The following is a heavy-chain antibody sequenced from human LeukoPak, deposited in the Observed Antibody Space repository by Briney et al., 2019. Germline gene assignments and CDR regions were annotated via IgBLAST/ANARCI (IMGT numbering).Heavy chain of an antibody. D-gene: IGHD3-3*01. CDR3: ARVRSANYFDY. J-gene: IGHJ4*02. CDR1: GLIFSSNS. V-gene: IGHV3-48*04. CDR2: IGSSSNPI. Sequence: GGSLRLSCAASGLIFSSNSMSWVRQAPGKGLEWVSYIGSSSNPIHYADSVKGRLTISRDNAKNSLYLQMNSLRAEDTAVYYCARVRSANYFDYWGQGALVTVSS.